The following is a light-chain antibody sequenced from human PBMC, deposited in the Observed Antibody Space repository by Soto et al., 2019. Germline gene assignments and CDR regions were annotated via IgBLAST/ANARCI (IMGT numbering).Light chain of an antibody. V-gene: IGKV3-20*01. CDR2: DAS. CDR1: QTVRNNY. CDR3: HQYGSSPIT. J-gene: IGKJ5*01. Sequence: EIVLTQSPGTLSLSPGERATLSCRASQTVRNNYLAWYQQKPGQAPRLLIYDASSRATGIPDRFSGGGSGTDFTLTISRLEPEDFALFYCHQYGSSPITFGQGTRLEIK.